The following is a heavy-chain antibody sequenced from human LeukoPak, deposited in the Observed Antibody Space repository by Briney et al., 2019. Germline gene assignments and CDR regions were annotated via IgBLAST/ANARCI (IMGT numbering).Heavy chain of an antibody. Sequence: PGGSLRLSCAASGFTFSSYSMNWVRQAPGKGLVWVARIKNDGSGIIYADSVKGRFTISRDNARNTLYLQMNSLRGEDTAVYYCARVDFLLYAPGDYWGQGALVTVSS. CDR1: GFTFSSYS. CDR3: ARVDFLLYAPGDY. J-gene: IGHJ4*02. CDR2: IKNDGSGI. D-gene: IGHD3/OR15-3a*01. V-gene: IGHV3-74*01.